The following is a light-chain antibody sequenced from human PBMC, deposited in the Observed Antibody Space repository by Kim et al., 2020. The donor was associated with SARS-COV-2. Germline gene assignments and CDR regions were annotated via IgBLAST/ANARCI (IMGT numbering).Light chain of an antibody. CDR1: QGISSY. CDR3: QQLNSYPRLT. V-gene: IGKV1-9*01. Sequence: DIQLTQSPSFLSASVGDRVTITCRASQGISSYLAWYQQKPGKAPKLLIYAASTLQSGAPSRFSGSGSGTEFTLTISSLQPEDFATYYCQQLNSYPRLTFGGGTKVDIK. CDR2: AAS. J-gene: IGKJ4*01.